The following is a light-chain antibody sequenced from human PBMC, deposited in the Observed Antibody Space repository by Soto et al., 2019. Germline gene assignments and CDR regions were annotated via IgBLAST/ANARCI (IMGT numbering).Light chain of an antibody. J-gene: IGLJ2*01. V-gene: IGLV7-46*01. Sequence: QAVVTQEPSLTVSPGETVTLTCGSSTGAVTSGHYPYWFQQKPGQAPRTLIYDTSNKHSWTPARFSGSLLGGKAALTLSGAQPEDQAEYYCLLSYSGAHVVFGRGTKVTVL. CDR1: TGAVTSGHY. CDR2: DTS. CDR3: LLSYSGAHVV.